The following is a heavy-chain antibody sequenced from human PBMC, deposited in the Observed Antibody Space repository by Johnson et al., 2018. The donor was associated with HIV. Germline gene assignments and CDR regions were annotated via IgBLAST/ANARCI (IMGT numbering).Heavy chain of an antibody. J-gene: IGHJ3*02. V-gene: IGHV3-66*02. D-gene: IGHD6-6*01. CDR3: AREIIAARPSAFDI. CDR1: GFTVSSNY. Sequence: MQLVESGGGLVQPGGSLRLSCAASGFTVSSNYMSWIRQAPGKGLEWVSCISGSGDTKSYADSVKGRFTISRDNSKNTLYLQMNSLRAEDTAVYYCAREIIAARPSAFDIWGQGTMVTVSS. CDR2: SGSGDTK.